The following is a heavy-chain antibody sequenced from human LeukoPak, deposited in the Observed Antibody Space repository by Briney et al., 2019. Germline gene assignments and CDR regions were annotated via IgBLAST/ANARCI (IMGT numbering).Heavy chain of an antibody. D-gene: IGHD2-21*01. CDR1: GYTFTGYY. V-gene: IGHV1-2*02. Sequence: ASVKASRKASGYTFTGYYMHWVRQAPGQGLEWMGWINPNSGGTNYAQKFQGRVTMTRDTSISTAYMELSSLRSEDTAVYYCARDVAIPPPKNYYYMDVWGKGTTVTVSS. CDR3: ARDVAIPPPKNYYYMDV. CDR2: INPNSGGT. J-gene: IGHJ6*03.